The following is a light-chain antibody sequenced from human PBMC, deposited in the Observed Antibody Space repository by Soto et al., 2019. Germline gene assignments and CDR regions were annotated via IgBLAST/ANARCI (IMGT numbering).Light chain of an antibody. CDR2: GNY. J-gene: IGLJ1*01. CDR1: SSNIGAGYD. Sequence: QSALTQPPSVSGAPGQRVTISCTGSSSNIGAGYDVHWYQQLPGTAPKLLIYGNYNRPSGVPDRFSGSKSGTSISLAITGLQAEDEADYYCQSYDSSLSGFVFGTGTRSPS. CDR3: QSYDSSLSGFV. V-gene: IGLV1-40*01.